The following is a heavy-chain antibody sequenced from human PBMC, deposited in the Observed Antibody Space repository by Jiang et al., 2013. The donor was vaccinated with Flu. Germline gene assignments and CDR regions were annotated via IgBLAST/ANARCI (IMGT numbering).Heavy chain of an antibody. CDR1: GYTFTSYY. CDR2: INPSGGST. Sequence: VQLVESGAEVKKPGASVKVSCKASGYTFTSYYMHWVRQAPGQGLEWMGIINPSGGSTSYAQKFQGRVTMTRDTSTSTVYMELGSLRSEDTAVYYCARLRWGEEQQLAQFDYWGQGTLVTVS. J-gene: IGHJ4*02. V-gene: IGHV1-46*03. CDR3: ARLRWGEEQQLAQFDY. D-gene: IGHD6-13*01.